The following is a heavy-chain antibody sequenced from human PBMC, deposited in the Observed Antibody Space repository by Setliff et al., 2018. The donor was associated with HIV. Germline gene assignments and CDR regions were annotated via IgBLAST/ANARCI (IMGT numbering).Heavy chain of an antibody. CDR1: GYTFTSYG. CDR2: ISAYNGNT. CDR3: ARMIVLSASSPPNAFDI. V-gene: IGHV1-18*01. D-gene: IGHD3-22*01. Sequence: ASVKVSCKASGYTFTSYGISWVRQAPGQGLEWMGWISAYNGNTNYAQKLQGRVTMTTDTSTSTAYMELRSLRSDDTAVYYCARMIVLSASSPPNAFDIWGQGTMVTGS. J-gene: IGHJ3*02.